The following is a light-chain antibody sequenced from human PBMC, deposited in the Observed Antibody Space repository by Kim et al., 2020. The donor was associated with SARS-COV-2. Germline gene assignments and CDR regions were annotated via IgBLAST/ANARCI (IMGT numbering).Light chain of an antibody. CDR1: QSVSSSY. Sequence: EIVLTQSPGTLSLSPGERATLSCRASQSVSSSYLAWYQQKPGQAPRLLIYGASSRATGIPDRFSGSGSGTDFTLTISRLEPGDFAVYYCQQYGSSPRVTFGGGTKLEIK. CDR3: QQYGSSPRVT. J-gene: IGKJ4*01. V-gene: IGKV3-20*01. CDR2: GAS.